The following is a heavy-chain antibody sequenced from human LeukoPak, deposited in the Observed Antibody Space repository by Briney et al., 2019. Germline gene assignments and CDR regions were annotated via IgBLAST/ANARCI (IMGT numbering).Heavy chain of an antibody. CDR3: ARVSDSSSWYSYYYYYYYMDV. CDR1: GYTFTGYY. CDR2: INPNSGGT. J-gene: IGHJ6*03. V-gene: IGHV1-2*02. D-gene: IGHD6-13*01. Sequence: ASVKVSCKASGYTFTGYYMHWVRQAPGQGLEWMGWINPNSGGTNYAQKFQGRVTMTRDTSISTAYMELSRLRSDDTAVYYCARVSDSSSWYSYYYYYYYMDVRGKGTTVTVSS.